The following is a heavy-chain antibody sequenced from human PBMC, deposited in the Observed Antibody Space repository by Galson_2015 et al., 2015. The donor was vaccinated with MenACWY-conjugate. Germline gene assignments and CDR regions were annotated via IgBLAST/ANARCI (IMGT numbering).Heavy chain of an antibody. CDR3: AREARCSGWSFVYC. V-gene: IGHV1-18*01. CDR2: INVYSGNT. D-gene: IGHD6-19*01. Sequence: SVKVSCKASGYTFRVHDINWVRQAPGQGLEWMGWINVYSGNTGYAEKFQGRVTMTADTSTGTAYMELRSLRSDDTAVYFCAREARCSGWSFVYCWGQGTPVSVSS. J-gene: IGHJ4*02. CDR1: GYTFRVHD.